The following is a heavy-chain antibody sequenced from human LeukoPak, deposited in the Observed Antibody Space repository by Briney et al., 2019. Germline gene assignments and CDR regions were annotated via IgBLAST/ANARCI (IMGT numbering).Heavy chain of an antibody. Sequence: GGSLRLSCAASGFTFSSYWMSWVRRAPGKELEWVASIKHDGTEKYYVDSVKGRFTISRDNARNSLYLRMNSLRVEDTAVYYCATDRGWRTGGYYLYYFEYWGPGTLVTVSS. D-gene: IGHD2-8*02. J-gene: IGHJ4*02. CDR2: IKHDGTEK. CDR1: GFTFSSYW. V-gene: IGHV3-7*01. CDR3: ATDRGWRTGGYYLYYFEY.